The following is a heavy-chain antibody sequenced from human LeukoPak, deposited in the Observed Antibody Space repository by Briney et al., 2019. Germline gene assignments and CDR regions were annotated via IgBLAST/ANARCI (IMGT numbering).Heavy chain of an antibody. D-gene: IGHD3-16*01. J-gene: IGHJ4*02. Sequence: GGSLRLSCAASGFTFSSYAMSWVRRAPGKGLEWVSSTSTSGGITYYADSVKGRFTISRDNSKNTLYLQMNSLRAEDTAVYYCATRLLTGSTDYWGQGTLVTVSS. V-gene: IGHV3-23*01. CDR2: TSTSGGIT. CDR3: ATRLLTGSTDY. CDR1: GFTFSSYA.